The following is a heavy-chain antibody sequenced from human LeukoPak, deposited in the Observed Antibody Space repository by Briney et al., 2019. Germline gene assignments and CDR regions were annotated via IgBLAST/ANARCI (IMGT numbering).Heavy chain of an antibody. V-gene: IGHV1-69*04. Sequence: SVKVSCKASGGTFSSYTISWVRQAPGQGLEWMGRIIPILGIANYAQKFQGRVTITADKSTSTAYMEWSSLRSEDTAVYNCARDGISRWFDPWGHGTLVTVSS. J-gene: IGHJ5*02. CDR1: GGTFSSYT. CDR2: IIPILGIA. D-gene: IGHD1-14*01. CDR3: ARDGISRWFDP.